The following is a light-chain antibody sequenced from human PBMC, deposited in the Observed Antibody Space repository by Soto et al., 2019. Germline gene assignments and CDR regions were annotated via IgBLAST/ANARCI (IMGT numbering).Light chain of an antibody. V-gene: IGKV1-8*01. CDR2: AAS. J-gene: IGKJ5*01. Sequence: AIRMTQSPSSLSSSIGDRVTITCRASQGISSYLAWYQQKPGKAPKLLIYAASTLQSGVPSRFSGSGSGTDFTLTISSLQPEDFATYYCQQSYSTPPITFGQGTRLEI. CDR3: QQSYSTPPIT. CDR1: QGISSY.